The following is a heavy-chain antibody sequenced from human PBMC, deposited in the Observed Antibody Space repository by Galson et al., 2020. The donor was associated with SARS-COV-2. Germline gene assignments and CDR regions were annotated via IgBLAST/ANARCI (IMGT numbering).Heavy chain of an antibody. Sequence: SETLSLTCTVSGGSISSSSYYWGWIRQPPGKGLEWIGSIYYSGSTYYNPSLKSRVTISVDTSKNQFSLKLSSVTAADTAVYYCASYESGDSSSWYVSSGPGDYWGQGTLVTVSS. V-gene: IGHV4-39*07. J-gene: IGHJ4*02. CDR2: IYYSGST. CDR1: GGSISSSSYY. CDR3: ASYESGDSSSWYVSSGPGDY. D-gene: IGHD6-13*01.